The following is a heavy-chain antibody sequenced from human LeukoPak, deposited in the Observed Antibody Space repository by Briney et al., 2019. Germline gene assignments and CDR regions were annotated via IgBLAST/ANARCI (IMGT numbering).Heavy chain of an antibody. CDR2: INPSGGST. CDR3: ARDLSSRLPFDY. CDR1: GYTFTSYY. D-gene: IGHD2-15*01. J-gene: IGHJ4*02. V-gene: IGHV1-46*01. Sequence: ASVKVSCKASGYTFTSYYMHWVRQAPGQGLEWMGIINPSGGSTSYAQKFQGRVTMTRDTSTSTVHMELSSLRSEDTAVYYCARDLSSRLPFDYWGQGTLVTVSS.